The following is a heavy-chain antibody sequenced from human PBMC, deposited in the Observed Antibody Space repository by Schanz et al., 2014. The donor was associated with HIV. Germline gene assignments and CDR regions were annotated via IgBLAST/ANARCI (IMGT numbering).Heavy chain of an antibody. D-gene: IGHD3-16*01. CDR2: ISYDGSIK. CDR3: ARVANWDYYGMDV. J-gene: IGHJ6*02. Sequence: VQLVESGGGVVQPGRSLRLSCAASGFTFSSHGIHWVRQAPAKGLEWVAVISYDGSIKEYADSVKGRFTISRDNSKNTLYLQMNSLRAEDTAVYYCARVANWDYYGMDVWGRGTTVTVSS. V-gene: IGHV3-30*03. CDR1: GFTFSSHG.